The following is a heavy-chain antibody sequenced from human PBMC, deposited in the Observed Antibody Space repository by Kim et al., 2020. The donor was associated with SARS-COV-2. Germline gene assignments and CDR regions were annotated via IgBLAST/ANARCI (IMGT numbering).Heavy chain of an antibody. D-gene: IGHD3-9*01. CDR2: IYYSGST. Sequence: SETLSLTCTVSGGSISSYDWSWIRQPPGKGLEWIGYIYYSGSTNYNPSLKSRVTISVDTSKNQFSLKLSSVTAADTAVYYCARLGRYFDWLRTTQNDAFDIWGRETMVTVSS. J-gene: IGHJ3*02. V-gene: IGHV4-59*08. CDR1: GGSISSYD. CDR3: ARLGRYFDWLRTTQNDAFDI.